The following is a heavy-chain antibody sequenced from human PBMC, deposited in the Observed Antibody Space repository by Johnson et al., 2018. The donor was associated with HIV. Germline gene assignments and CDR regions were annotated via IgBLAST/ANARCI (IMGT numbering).Heavy chain of an antibody. V-gene: IGHV3-66*01. Sequence: VQLVESGGGLVQPGGSLRLSCGASGFSVSDSYMNWVRQAPGQGLEWVSVFYSGGSTYYADSVKGRFTISRDNSKNTLFLQMNNLRAEDTAVYYCARGLLWFGELLEAFDIWGQGTMVTVSS. CDR2: FYSGGST. J-gene: IGHJ3*02. D-gene: IGHD3-10*01. CDR1: GFSVSDSY. CDR3: ARGLLWFGELLEAFDI.